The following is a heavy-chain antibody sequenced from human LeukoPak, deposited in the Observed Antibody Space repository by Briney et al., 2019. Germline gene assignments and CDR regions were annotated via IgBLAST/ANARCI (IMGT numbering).Heavy chain of an antibody. J-gene: IGHJ4*02. CDR2: IIDGVSP. CDR1: GGSFSGYY. V-gene: IGHV4-34*01. CDR3: ARGYSTIAY. Sequence: KASETLSLTCAVYGGSFSGYYWSWIRQPPGKGLEWIGEIIDGVSPNYNTSLRGQVTISVDTSKNQFSLKLSSVTAADTAMYYCARGYSTIAYWGQGTLVTVSS. D-gene: IGHD4-11*01.